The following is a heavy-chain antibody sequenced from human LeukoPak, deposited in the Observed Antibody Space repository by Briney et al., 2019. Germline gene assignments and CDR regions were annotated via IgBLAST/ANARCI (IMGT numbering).Heavy chain of an antibody. Sequence: SETLSLTCAVYGGAFSGYYWNWIRQPPGKGLEWIGEINHRGSTNYNPSLKSRVTISVDTSKKQFSLKLSSVTAADTAVYYCARGRTTYDYVWGSYRPPDYWGQGTLVTVSS. CDR1: GGAFSGYY. J-gene: IGHJ4*02. V-gene: IGHV4-34*01. D-gene: IGHD3-16*02. CDR3: ARGRTTYDYVWGSYRPPDY. CDR2: INHRGST.